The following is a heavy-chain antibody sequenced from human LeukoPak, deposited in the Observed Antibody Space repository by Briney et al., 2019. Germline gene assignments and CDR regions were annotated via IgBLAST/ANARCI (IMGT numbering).Heavy chain of an antibody. CDR1: GGTFSIYA. D-gene: IGHD3-3*01. CDR3: ARSGRFLEWSYMDV. J-gene: IGHJ6*03. Sequence: SVKVSCKASGGTFSIYAISWVRQAPGQGLEWMGGIIPIFGTANYAQKFQGRVTITTDESTSTAYMELSSLRSEDTAVYYCARSGRFLEWSYMDVWGKGTTVTVSS. CDR2: IIPIFGTA. V-gene: IGHV1-69*05.